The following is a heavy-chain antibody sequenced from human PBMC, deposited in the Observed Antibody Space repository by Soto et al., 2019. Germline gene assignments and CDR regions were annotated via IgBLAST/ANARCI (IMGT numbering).Heavy chain of an antibody. Sequence: GGFLRLSCAASGFTFSDSYMSWIRQAPGKGLEWISYITFSGNTVYYADSLKGRFTISRDNAKNSLYLQMNRLRAEDTAVYYCARVSWREKYGMDVWGQGTTVTVSS. CDR2: ITFSGNTV. CDR3: ARVSWREKYGMDV. J-gene: IGHJ6*02. V-gene: IGHV3-11*01. CDR1: GFTFSDSY.